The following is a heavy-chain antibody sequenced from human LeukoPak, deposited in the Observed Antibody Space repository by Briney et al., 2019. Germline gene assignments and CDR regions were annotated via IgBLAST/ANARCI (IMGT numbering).Heavy chain of an antibody. CDR2: ISAYNGNT. Sequence: ASVKVSCKASGYTFTSYGISWVRQAPGQGLEWMGWISAYNGNTNYAQKLQGRVTMTTDTSTSTAYMELRSLRSDDTAVYYCARAAGGAAAGTFYYYYMDVWGKGTTVTVSS. J-gene: IGHJ6*03. V-gene: IGHV1-18*01. CDR3: ARAAGGAAAGTFYYYYMDV. CDR1: GYTFTSYG. D-gene: IGHD6-13*01.